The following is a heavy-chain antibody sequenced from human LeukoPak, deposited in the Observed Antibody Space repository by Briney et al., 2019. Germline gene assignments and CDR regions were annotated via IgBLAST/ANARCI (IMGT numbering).Heavy chain of an antibody. J-gene: IGHJ4*02. CDR3: ARHIGAYNPNFDY. CDR1: GDSITSFY. CDR2: ISYSGST. D-gene: IGHD5-24*01. V-gene: IGHV4-59*08. Sequence: SETLSLTCTVSGDSITSFYWSWIRQPPGKGLEWIGYISYSGSTKYNPSLKSRVTISVDTSKNQFSLKLSSITAADTALYYCARHIGAYNPNFDYWGQGTLVTVPS.